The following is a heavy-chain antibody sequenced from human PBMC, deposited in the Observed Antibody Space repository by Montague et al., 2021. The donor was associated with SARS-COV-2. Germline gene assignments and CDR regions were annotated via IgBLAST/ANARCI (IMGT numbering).Heavy chain of an antibody. CDR1: GDSVSSNSAA. J-gene: IGHJ4*02. D-gene: IGHD6-19*01. CDR3: ARNIAVAGRAEGFDY. CDR2: TYYRSKWYN. Sequence: CAISGDSVSSNSAAWNWIRQSPSRGLEWLGRTYYRSKWYNDYAVSVKSRITINPDTSKNQFSLQLNSVTPEDTAVYYYARNIAVAGRAEGFDYWGQGTLVTVSS. V-gene: IGHV6-1*01.